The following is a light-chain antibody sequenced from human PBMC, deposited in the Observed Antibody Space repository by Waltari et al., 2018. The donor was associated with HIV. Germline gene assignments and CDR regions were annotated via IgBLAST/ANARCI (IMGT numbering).Light chain of an antibody. V-gene: IGLV1-44*01. Sequence: QSVLTQPPSASGTAGQTITISCSGRNSNIGSNTVNWYRQLPGTAPKLLIDCNTQRPSGVPDRFSGSKFGTSASRASSGLQSEDEADCYCAAWDDSRSGEGVFGGGTKLTVV. J-gene: IGLJ3*02. CDR2: CNT. CDR1: NSNIGSNT. CDR3: AAWDDSRSGEGV.